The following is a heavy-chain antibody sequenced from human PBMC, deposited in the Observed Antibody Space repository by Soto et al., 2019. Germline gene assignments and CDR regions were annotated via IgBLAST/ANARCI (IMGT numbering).Heavy chain of an antibody. J-gene: IGHJ4*02. CDR1: GFTFSSYG. Sequence: ESGGGVVQPGRSLRLSCAASGFTFSSYGMHWVRQAPGKGLEWVAVISYDGSNKYYADSVKGRFTISRDNSKNTLYLQMNSLRAEDTAVYYCAKDSLSGWYYFDYWGQGTLVTVSS. D-gene: IGHD6-19*01. V-gene: IGHV3-30*18. CDR3: AKDSLSGWYYFDY. CDR2: ISYDGSNK.